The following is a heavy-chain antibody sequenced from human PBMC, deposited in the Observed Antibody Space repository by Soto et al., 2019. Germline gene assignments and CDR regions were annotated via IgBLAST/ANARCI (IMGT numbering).Heavy chain of an antibody. Sequence: EVQLVESGGGLVQPRGSLRLSCAVSGFTVSSNDMRWVRQAPGKGLEWVSVISSGGTTDYADSVKGRFTISRDTSKNTLYFQMNSLRAEDTAVYYCARGRVGVVVSYFDYWGQGTLVAVSS. J-gene: IGHJ4*02. CDR3: ARGRVGVVVSYFDY. CDR2: ISSGGTT. D-gene: IGHD2-15*01. V-gene: IGHV3-66*01. CDR1: GFTVSSND.